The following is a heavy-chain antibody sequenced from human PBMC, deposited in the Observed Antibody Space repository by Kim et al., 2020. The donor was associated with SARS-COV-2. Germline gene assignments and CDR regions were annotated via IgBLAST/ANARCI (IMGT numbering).Heavy chain of an antibody. J-gene: IGHJ5*02. CDR3: ARTRKSGYSSSWYRGNWFDP. CDR1: GYTFTSYA. Sequence: ASVKVSCKASGYTFTSYAMNWVRQAPGQGLEWMGWINTNTGNPTYAQGFTGRFVFSLDTSVSTAYLQISSLKAEDTAVYYCARTRKSGYSSSWYRGNWFDPWGQGTLVTVSS. D-gene: IGHD6-13*01. V-gene: IGHV7-4-1*02. CDR2: INTNTGNP.